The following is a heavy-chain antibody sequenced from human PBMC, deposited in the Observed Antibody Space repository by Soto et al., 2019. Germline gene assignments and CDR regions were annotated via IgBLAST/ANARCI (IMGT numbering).Heavy chain of an antibody. CDR1: GFTFSTYA. J-gene: IGHJ4*02. CDR3: AKDRNYPRDQFHY. Sequence: LRLSCAASGFTFSTYALSWVRQAPGKGLEWVSAISANGQGIYYADSVRGRFTISRDNSKNTIFLHMDSLRAEDTAVYYCAKDRNYPRDQFHYWGQGTLVTVS. D-gene: IGHD1-7*01. CDR2: ISANGQGI. V-gene: IGHV3-23*01.